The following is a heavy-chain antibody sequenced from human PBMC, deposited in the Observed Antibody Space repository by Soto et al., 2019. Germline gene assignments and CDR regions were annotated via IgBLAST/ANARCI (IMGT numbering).Heavy chain of an antibody. V-gene: IGHV3-48*03. Sequence: GGSLRLSCAASGFTFSSYEMDWVRQAPVQGLEWVSYISSSGSTIYYADSVKGRFTISRDNAKNSLYLQMNSLRAEDTAVYYCARDAIVVVPAGRPNWFDPWGQGTLVTVSS. CDR2: ISSSGSTI. CDR3: ARDAIVVVPAGRPNWFDP. CDR1: GFTFSSYE. J-gene: IGHJ5*02. D-gene: IGHD2-2*01.